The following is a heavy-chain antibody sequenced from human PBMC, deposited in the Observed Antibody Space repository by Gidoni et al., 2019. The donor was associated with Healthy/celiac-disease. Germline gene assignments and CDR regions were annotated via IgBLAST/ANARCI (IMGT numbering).Heavy chain of an antibody. CDR2: SSSSSSYI. D-gene: IGHD6-19*01. J-gene: IGHJ4*02. CDR1: GFTFSSYS. Sequence: EVQLVESGGGLVKPGGSLRLSCAASGFTFSSYSMNWVRQAPGKGLEWGSSSSSSSSYIYYADSVKCRFTISRDNAKNSLYLQMNSLRAEDTAVDYWARGGAVAEDYWGQGTLVTVSS. V-gene: IGHV3-21*01. CDR3: ARGGAVAEDY.